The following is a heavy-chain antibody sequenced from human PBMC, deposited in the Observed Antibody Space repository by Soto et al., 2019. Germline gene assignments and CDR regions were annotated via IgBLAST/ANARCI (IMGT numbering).Heavy chain of an antibody. V-gene: IGHV4-61*01. J-gene: IGHJ4*02. CDR1: GGSVSSGSYY. CDR3: ARAPPQQWLANFDY. CDR2: IYYSGST. D-gene: IGHD6-19*01. Sequence: QVQLQESGPGLVKPSETLSLTCTVSGGSVSSGSYYWSWIRQPPGKGLEGIGYIYYSGSTNYNPSLKSRVTISVDTSKNQFSLKPSSVTAADTAVYYGARAPPQQWLANFDYWGQGTLVTVSS.